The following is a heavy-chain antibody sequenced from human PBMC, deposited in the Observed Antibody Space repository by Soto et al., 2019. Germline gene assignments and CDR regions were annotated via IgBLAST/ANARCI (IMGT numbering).Heavy chain of an antibody. CDR1: GFTFSSYA. J-gene: IGHJ4*02. Sequence: PGGSLRLSCAASGFTFSSYAMHWVRQAPGKGLEWVAVISYDGSNKYYADSVKGRLTISRDNSKNTLYLQMNSLRAEDTAVYYCARDGLIYYDSSGYYYGYFDYWGQGTLVTVSS. CDR2: ISYDGSNK. CDR3: ARDGLIYYDSSGYYYGYFDY. D-gene: IGHD3-22*01. V-gene: IGHV3-30-3*01.